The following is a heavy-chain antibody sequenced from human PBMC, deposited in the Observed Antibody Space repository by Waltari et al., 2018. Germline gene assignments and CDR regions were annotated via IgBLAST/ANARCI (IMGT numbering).Heavy chain of an antibody. D-gene: IGHD6-13*01. Sequence: QLQLQESGPGLVKPSETLSLTCTVSGGSISSSSYNWGWIRQPPGKGLEWIGSIYYSGSTYYNPSLKSRVTISVDTSKNQFSLKLSSVTAADTAVYYCARRRCCGKQQLVLGTWFDPWGQGTLVTVSS. CDR1: GGSISSSSYN. CDR3: ARRRCCGKQQLVLGTWFDP. J-gene: IGHJ5*02. V-gene: IGHV4-39*01. CDR2: IYYSGST.